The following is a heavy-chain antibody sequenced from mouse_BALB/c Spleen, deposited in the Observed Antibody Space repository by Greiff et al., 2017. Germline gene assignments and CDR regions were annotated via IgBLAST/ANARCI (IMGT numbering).Heavy chain of an antibody. CDR2: INPSTGYT. CDR3: ARGLLRWQGAMDY. CDR1: GYTFTSYW. Sequence: QVQLKESGAELAKPGASVKMSCKASGYTFTSYWMHWVKQRPGQGLEWIGYINPSTGYTEYNQKFKDKATLTADKSSSTAYMQLSSLTSEDSAVYYCARGLLRWQGAMDYWGQGTSVTVSS. V-gene: IGHV1-7*01. D-gene: IGHD1-1*01. J-gene: IGHJ4*01.